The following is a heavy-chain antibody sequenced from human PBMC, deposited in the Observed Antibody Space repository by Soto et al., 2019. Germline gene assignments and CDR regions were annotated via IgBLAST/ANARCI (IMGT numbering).Heavy chain of an antibody. J-gene: IGHJ4*02. CDR3: ARGNVVAIDY. D-gene: IGHD2-21*01. CDR2: IYHSGST. CDR1: GGSISSGGYS. V-gene: IGHV4-30-2*01. Sequence: QLQLQESGSGLVKPSQTLSLTCAVSGGSISSGGYSWSWIRQPPGKGLEWIGYIYHSGSTYYNPSLXRXVXIXIDRSKHQFSLKLSSVTAADTAVYYCARGNVVAIDYWGQGTLVTVSS.